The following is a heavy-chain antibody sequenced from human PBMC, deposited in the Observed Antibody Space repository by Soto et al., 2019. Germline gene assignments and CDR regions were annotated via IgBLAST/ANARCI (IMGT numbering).Heavy chain of an antibody. CDR2: IYYSGSS. Sequence: QMQLQESGPGLVKPSETLSLTCTVSGGSITTYYWSWIRQPPGKGLEWLGYIYYSGSSKYNPSRKSRVTISIDTSRNQFSLELTSVTAADTAVYYCTRDRSSSTFPRLDAWGLGTLVAVSS. V-gene: IGHV4-59*01. CDR3: TRDRSSSTFPRLDA. J-gene: IGHJ5*02. D-gene: IGHD6-13*01. CDR1: GGSITTYY.